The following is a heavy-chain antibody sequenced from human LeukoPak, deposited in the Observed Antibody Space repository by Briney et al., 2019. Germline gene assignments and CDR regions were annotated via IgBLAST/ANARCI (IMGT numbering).Heavy chain of an antibody. CDR1: GFTFSSYW. V-gene: IGHV3-7*03. D-gene: IGHD3-16*01. J-gene: IGHJ4*02. CDR3: SRDTWGHDC. Sequence: GGSLRLSCAASGFTFSSYWMSWVRQPPGKGLEWVANIKQDGSERYYVESVKGRFTISRDNAKNSLYLQMNSLRAEDSAVYYCSRDTWGHDCWGQGTLVTVSS. CDR2: IKQDGSER.